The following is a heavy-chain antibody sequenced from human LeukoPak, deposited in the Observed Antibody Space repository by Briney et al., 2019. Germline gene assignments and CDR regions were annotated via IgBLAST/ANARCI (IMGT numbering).Heavy chain of an antibody. J-gene: IGHJ4*02. CDR3: ARLRCSGGSCYDDY. CDR1: GGSISGYH. V-gene: IGHV4-59*08. Sequence: PSETLSLTCTVSGGSISGYHWNWIRQPPGQGPEWIGDIYYRGSTNYNPSLKSRVTISLDTSKNQFSLNLNSVTAADTAVYYCARLRCSGGSCYDDYWGQGTLVTVSS. CDR2: IYYRGST. D-gene: IGHD2-15*01.